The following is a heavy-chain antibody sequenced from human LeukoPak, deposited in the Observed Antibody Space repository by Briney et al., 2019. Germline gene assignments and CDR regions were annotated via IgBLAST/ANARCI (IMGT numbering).Heavy chain of an antibody. J-gene: IGHJ3*02. CDR3: ARGPDLVPRAFDI. CDR2: IYYSGST. CDR1: GGSISSYY. Sequence: SETLSLTCTVSGGSISSYYWSWIRQPPGKGLEWIGYIYYSGSTNYNPSLKSRVTISVDTSKNQFSLKLSSVTAADTAVYYCARGPDLVPRAFDIWGQGTMVTVSS. V-gene: IGHV4-59*01.